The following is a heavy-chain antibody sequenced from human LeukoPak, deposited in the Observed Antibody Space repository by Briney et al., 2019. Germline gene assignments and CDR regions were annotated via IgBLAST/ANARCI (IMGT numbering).Heavy chain of an antibody. CDR1: GGSVSRSPYY. CDR3: ARHVRRYYGSGSYHKADKFDY. CDR2: IYYSGST. Sequence: PSETLSLTCTVSGGSVSRSPYYWSWIRQPPGKGLEWIGYIYYSGSTNYNPSLKSRVTISVDTSKNQFSLKLSSVTAADTAVYYCARHVRRYYGSGSYHKADKFDYWGQGTLVTVSS. J-gene: IGHJ4*02. V-gene: IGHV4-61*01. D-gene: IGHD3-10*01.